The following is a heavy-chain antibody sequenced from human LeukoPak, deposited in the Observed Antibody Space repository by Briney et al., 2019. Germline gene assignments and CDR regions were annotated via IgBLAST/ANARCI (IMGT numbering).Heavy chain of an antibody. D-gene: IGHD2-2*01. CDR2: ISAYNGNT. Sequence: VASVKVSCKASGYTFISYGISWVRQAPGQGLEWMGWISAYNGNTNYAQKLQGRVTMTTDTSTSTAYMELRSLRSDDTAVCYCYCSSTSRPFDYWGQGTLVTVSS. V-gene: IGHV1-18*01. CDR3: YCSSTSRPFDY. CDR1: GYTFISYG. J-gene: IGHJ4*02.